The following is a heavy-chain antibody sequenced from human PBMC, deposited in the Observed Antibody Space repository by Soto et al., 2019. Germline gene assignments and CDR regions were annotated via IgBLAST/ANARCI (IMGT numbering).Heavy chain of an antibody. J-gene: IGHJ3*02. CDR2: IYYSGNT. CDR1: GGSISSGDYY. V-gene: IGHV4-30-4*01. D-gene: IGHD2-15*01. CDR3: ASRAAMYGGNRDDAFDI. Sequence: QVQLQESGPGLVKPSQTLSLTCTVSGGSISSGDYYWSWIRQPPGKGLEWIGYIYYSGNTYYNPSLKSPVTISVDTSKNQFSLKLSSVTAADTAVYYCASRAAMYGGNRDDAFDIWGQGTMVTVSS.